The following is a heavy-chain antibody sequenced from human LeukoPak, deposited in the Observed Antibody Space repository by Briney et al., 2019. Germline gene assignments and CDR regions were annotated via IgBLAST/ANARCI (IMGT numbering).Heavy chain of an antibody. V-gene: IGHV4-4*07. Sequence: SETLSLTCTVSGGSISGYYWSWIRQPAGKGLEWIARIHTSGSADYSTSLKSRVVMSVDTSKNQFSLRLTSVTAADTAVYYCARESTLGNWFDPWGQGTLVTVSS. CDR2: IHTSGSA. CDR1: GGSISGYY. J-gene: IGHJ5*02. D-gene: IGHD7-27*01. CDR3: ARESTLGNWFDP.